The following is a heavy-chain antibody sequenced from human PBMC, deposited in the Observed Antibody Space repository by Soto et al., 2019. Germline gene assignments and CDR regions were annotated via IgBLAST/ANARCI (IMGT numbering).Heavy chain of an antibody. CDR3: ARDSSGVTTYFDS. CDR2: IWYDGSKK. CDR1: GFSFRRHG. V-gene: IGHV3-33*01. D-gene: IGHD4-17*01. Sequence: QVQLVESGGGVVQPGRSLRLSCAASGFSFRRHGMHWVRQAPGKGLEWVAVIWYDGSKKYYADSVKGRFTISRDNSKNTLYLETNSLRAEDTAVYYCARDSSGVTTYFDSWGQGSLVTASS. J-gene: IGHJ4*02.